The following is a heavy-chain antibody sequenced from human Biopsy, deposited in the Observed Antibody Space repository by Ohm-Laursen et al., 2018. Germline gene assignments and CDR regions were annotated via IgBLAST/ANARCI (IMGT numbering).Heavy chain of an antibody. V-gene: IGHV4-34*01. Sequence: VRLSFTCAVFGMCFNDYSWTWIRQPPGKGLVWIVEVNHSGTSKYRPSIKSRVTISGDTSQNQFFLKLTSVTATDTAVYYWARRLLKTKYTTSWYGLATYPKPSGFYYWGLDVWGQGTTVTVSS. CDR1: GMCFNDYS. J-gene: IGHJ6*02. CDR3: ARRLLKTKYTTSWYGLATYPKPSGFYYWGLDV. CDR2: VNHSGTS. D-gene: IGHD6-13*01.